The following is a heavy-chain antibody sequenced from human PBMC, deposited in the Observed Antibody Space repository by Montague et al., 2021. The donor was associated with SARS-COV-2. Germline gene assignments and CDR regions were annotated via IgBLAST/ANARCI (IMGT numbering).Heavy chain of an antibody. CDR3: ARGSDGPDAFDI. J-gene: IGHJ3*02. V-gene: IGHV4-59*01. D-gene: IGHD5-18*01. Sequence: SETLSLTCTVSGGSISSYYWSWIRQPPGKGLEWIGYIYYSGSTYXNPSLKSRVTISLDTSKNPFSLKLNSVTAADTAVYYCARGSDGPDAFDIWGQGTMVTVS. CDR2: IYYSGST. CDR1: GGSISSYY.